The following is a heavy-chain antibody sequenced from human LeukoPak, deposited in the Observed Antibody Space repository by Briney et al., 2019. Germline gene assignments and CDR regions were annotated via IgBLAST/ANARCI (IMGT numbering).Heavy chain of an antibody. CDR1: GGSFSGYY. V-gene: IGHV4-34*01. CDR3: ARGRYAHPVHWFDP. J-gene: IGHJ5*02. CDR2: INHSGST. Sequence: KPSETLSLTCAVYGGSFSGYYWSWIRQPPGKGLEWIGEINHSGSTNYNPSLKSRVTISVDTSKNQFSLKLSSVTAADTAVYYCARGRYAHPVHWFDPWGQGTLVTVSS. D-gene: IGHD1-1*01.